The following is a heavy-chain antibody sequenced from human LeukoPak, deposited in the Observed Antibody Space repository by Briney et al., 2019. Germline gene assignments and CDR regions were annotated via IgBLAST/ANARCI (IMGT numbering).Heavy chain of an antibody. D-gene: IGHD6-13*01. CDR1: GGSISSSYYY. J-gene: IGHJ4*02. Sequence: SETLSLTCTVSGGSISSSYYYWGWIRQPPGKGLEWIGSIYSSGSTYYNPSLKSRVTISVDTSKNQFSLKLNSVTAADTAVYYCARDSAGRLFDYWGQGTLVTVSS. CDR2: IYSSGST. CDR3: ARDSAGRLFDY. V-gene: IGHV4-39*07.